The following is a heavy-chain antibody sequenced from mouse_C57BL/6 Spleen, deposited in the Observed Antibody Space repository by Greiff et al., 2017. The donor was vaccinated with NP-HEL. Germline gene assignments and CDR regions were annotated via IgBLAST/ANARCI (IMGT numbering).Heavy chain of an antibody. CDR3: AREGNYGNSFAY. CDR1: GFTFSSYA. CDR2: ISDGGSYT. J-gene: IGHJ3*01. D-gene: IGHD2-1*01. V-gene: IGHV5-4*01. Sequence: EVQVVESGGGLVKPGGSLKLSCAASGFTFSSYAMSWVRQTPEKRLEWVATISDGGSYTYYPDNVKGRFTISRDNAKNNLYLQMSHLKSEDTAMYYCAREGNYGNSFAYWGQGTLVTVSA.